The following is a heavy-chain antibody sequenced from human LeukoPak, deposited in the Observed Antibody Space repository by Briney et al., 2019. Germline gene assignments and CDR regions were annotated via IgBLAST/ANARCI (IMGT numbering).Heavy chain of an antibody. CDR1: GYTFTSYG. CDR2: ISAYNGNT. CDR3: ARSDFWSGYAHYYMDV. V-gene: IGHV1-18*01. Sequence: ASVKVSCKASGYTFTSYGISWVRQAPGQGLEWMGWISAYNGNTNYAQKLQGRVTMTRNTSISTAYMELSSLRSEDTAVYYCARSDFWSGYAHYYMDVWGKGTTVTVSS. J-gene: IGHJ6*03. D-gene: IGHD3-3*01.